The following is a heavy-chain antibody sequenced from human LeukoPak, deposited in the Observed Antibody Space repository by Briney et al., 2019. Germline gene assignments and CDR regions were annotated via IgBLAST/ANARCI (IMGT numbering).Heavy chain of an antibody. Sequence: GGSLRLSCAASGFTFSNAWMSWVRQAPGKGLEWVGRIKSKTDGGTTDYAAPVKGRFTISRDDSKNTLYLQMSSLKTEDTAVYHCTTADDSSGYYHDAFDIWGQGTMVTVSS. CDR1: GFTFSNAW. CDR2: IKSKTDGGTT. J-gene: IGHJ3*02. D-gene: IGHD3-22*01. V-gene: IGHV3-15*01. CDR3: TTADDSSGYYHDAFDI.